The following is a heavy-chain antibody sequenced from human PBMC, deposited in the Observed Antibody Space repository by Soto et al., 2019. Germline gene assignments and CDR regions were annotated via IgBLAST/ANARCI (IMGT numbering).Heavy chain of an antibody. CDR2: INPNSGGT. V-gene: IGHV1-2*04. D-gene: IGHD3-22*01. Sequence: VASVKVSCKASGYTFTGYYMHWVRQAPGQGLEWMGWINPNSGGTNYAQKFQGWATMTRDTSISTAYMELSRLRSDDTAVYYCAREVYYYDSSGYSYYYYGMDVWGQGTTVTVSS. CDR3: AREVYYYDSSGYSYYYYGMDV. CDR1: GYTFTGYY. J-gene: IGHJ6*02.